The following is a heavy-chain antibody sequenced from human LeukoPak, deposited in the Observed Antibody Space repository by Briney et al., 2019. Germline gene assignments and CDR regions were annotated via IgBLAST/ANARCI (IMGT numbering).Heavy chain of an antibody. D-gene: IGHD5-24*01. Sequence: ASVKVSCKASGYTFTTYAMHWVRQAPGQRLEWLGWINAGNGNTKYSQRFQGRVTITRDTSASTAYMELSSLRSEDTAVYYCARGRRRDGYNYGSYDYWGQGTLVTVSS. CDR1: GYTFTTYA. CDR3: ARGRRRDGYNYGSYDY. V-gene: IGHV1-3*01. CDR2: INAGNGNT. J-gene: IGHJ4*02.